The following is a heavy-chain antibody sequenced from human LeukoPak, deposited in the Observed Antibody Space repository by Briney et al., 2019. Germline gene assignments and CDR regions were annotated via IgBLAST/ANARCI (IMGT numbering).Heavy chain of an antibody. J-gene: IGHJ4*02. CDR2: ISSSNSYI. V-gene: IGHV3-21*04. D-gene: IGHD3-10*01. Sequence: GGSLRLSCAASGFTFSIYTMNWVRQAPGKGLEWVSSISSSNSYIYYADSVKGRFTISRDNSKNTLYLQMNSLRAEDTAVYYCAKDLAMVLDYWGQGTLVTVSS. CDR3: AKDLAMVLDY. CDR1: GFTFSIYT.